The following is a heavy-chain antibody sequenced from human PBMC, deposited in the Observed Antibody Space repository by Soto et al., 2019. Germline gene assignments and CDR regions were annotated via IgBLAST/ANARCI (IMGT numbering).Heavy chain of an antibody. J-gene: IGHJ4*02. CDR1: GGSISIYY. CDR2: VYHTGRT. CDR3: ARDFAYFDS. D-gene: IGHD3-3*01. V-gene: IGHV4-59*01. Sequence: SEPLSLTGTVSGGSISIYYWSWIRQPPGKGLEWIGYVYHTGRTSYNPSLKSRVSISMDTSKNQFSLNLDSVTAADTAVYFCARDFAYFDSWGQGTLVTVSS.